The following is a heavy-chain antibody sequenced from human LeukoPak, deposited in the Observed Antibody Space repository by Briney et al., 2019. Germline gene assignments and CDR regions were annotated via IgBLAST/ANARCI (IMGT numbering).Heavy chain of an antibody. V-gene: IGHV4-34*01. CDR1: GGYFSGFY. CDR3: AKGKAGHYHSVTDEYYYYMDV. D-gene: IGHD3-9*01. J-gene: IGHJ6*03. Sequence: PSETLSLTCVVDGGYFSGFYWTWVRQAPGKGLEWIGEISYSGTTKYNPSLKSRVTIEVDTSKKQISLNLSSMTAADTAVYYCAKGKAGHYHSVTDEYYYYMDVWGKGTTAIVSS. CDR2: ISYSGTT.